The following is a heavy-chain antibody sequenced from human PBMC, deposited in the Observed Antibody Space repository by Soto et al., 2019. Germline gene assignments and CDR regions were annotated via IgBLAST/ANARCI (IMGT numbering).Heavy chain of an antibody. CDR2: INGDGDYT. CDR3: ARERGGYASDF. V-gene: IGHV3-74*01. J-gene: IGHJ4*02. D-gene: IGHD3-16*01. Sequence: EVQLVESGGGLVQPGGSLRLSCAASGFSFSSYWMHWLRQVPGKGLVWVSRINGDGDYTNYADSVKGRFTISRDNAKNTLYRQMNSLGAEETAVYYCARERGGYASDFWGQGTLVTVSS. CDR1: GFSFSSYW.